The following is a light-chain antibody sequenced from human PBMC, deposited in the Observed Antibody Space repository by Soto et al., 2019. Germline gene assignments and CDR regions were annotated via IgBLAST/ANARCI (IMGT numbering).Light chain of an antibody. CDR3: QQYTNTNNPWM. V-gene: IGKV1-5*01. Sequence: DIQVTQSPPTLSASVGDRVSITCRAIQTINTWMAWYQQKPGKAPKLLVYDASTLQSGVASRFSGSGSGTEFTLIISGLQPDDSATYYCQQYTNTNNPWMFGQGTKVDIK. CDR2: DAS. J-gene: IGKJ1*01. CDR1: QTINTW.